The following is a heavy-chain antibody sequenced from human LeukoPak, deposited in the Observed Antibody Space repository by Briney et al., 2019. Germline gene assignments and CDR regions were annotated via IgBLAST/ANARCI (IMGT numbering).Heavy chain of an antibody. Sequence: PSETLSLTCAVYGGSFSGYYWSWIRQPPGKGLKWIGYTFYSGSTNYNPSLKSRVTISVDTSKNQFSLKLSSVTAADTAVYYCAREAKDYYYGMDVWGQGTTVTVSS. V-gene: IGHV4-59*01. CDR2: TFYSGST. CDR1: GGSFSGYY. J-gene: IGHJ6*02. CDR3: AREAKDYYYGMDV.